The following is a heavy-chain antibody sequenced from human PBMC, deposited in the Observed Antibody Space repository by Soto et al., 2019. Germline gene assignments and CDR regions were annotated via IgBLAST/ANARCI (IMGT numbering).Heavy chain of an antibody. CDR1: GYTFTSYG. CDR2: ISAYNGNT. Sequence: ASVKVSCKASGYTFTSYGISWVRQAPGQGPEWMGWISAYNGNTNYAQKLQGRVTMTTDTSTSTAYMELRSLRSDDTAVYYCARHPGGYYDSSGYYSYWGQGTLVTVPQ. CDR3: ARHPGGYYDSSGYYSY. V-gene: IGHV1-18*01. J-gene: IGHJ4*02. D-gene: IGHD3-22*01.